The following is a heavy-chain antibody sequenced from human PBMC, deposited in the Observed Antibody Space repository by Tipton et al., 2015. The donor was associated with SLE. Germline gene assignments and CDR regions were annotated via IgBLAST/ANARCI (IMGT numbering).Heavy chain of an antibody. J-gene: IGHJ4*02. Sequence: TLSLTCAVSGGSISSDNWWSWVRQPPGKGLEWIGYIYDSKSTYYNPSLKSRLTMSADTSKNQISLKLSSVSAADTAVYYCARHKGSGWYRGVFDYWGQGTLVTVSS. CDR3: ARHKGSGWYRGVFDY. CDR1: GGSISSDNW. V-gene: IGHV4-31*11. D-gene: IGHD6-19*01. CDR2: IYDSKST.